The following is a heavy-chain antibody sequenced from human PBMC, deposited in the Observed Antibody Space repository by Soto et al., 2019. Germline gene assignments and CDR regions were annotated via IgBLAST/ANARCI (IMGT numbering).Heavy chain of an antibody. D-gene: IGHD1-1*01. CDR2: ISAYNGNT. CDR1: GYTFASYG. Sequence: GASVKVSCKDSGYTFASYGSRWVRQAPGQGLEWMGWISAYNGNTNYAQKFRGRVTMTTDTSTNTAYMDLRSLRSDDTAVYYCARHNSQWLNWFDPWGQGTPLTVSS. J-gene: IGHJ5*02. V-gene: IGHV1-18*01. CDR3: ARHNSQWLNWFDP.